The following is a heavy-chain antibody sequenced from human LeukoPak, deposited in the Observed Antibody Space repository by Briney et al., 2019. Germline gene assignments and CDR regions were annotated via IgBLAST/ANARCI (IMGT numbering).Heavy chain of an antibody. D-gene: IGHD4-11*01. V-gene: IGHV1-2*02. J-gene: IGHJ4*02. Sequence: ASVKVSCKASGYIFTGYYMHWVRQAPGQGPEWMGWINPNSGGTNSAQKFQGRVTLTTDTSTSTAYMELSSLRSDDTAVYYCARDDNYGIFVNVDYWGQGTLVTVSS. CDR2: INPNSGGT. CDR1: GYIFTGYY. CDR3: ARDDNYGIFVNVDY.